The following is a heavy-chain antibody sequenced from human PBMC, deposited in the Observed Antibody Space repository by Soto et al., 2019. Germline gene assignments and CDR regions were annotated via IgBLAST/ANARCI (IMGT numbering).Heavy chain of an antibody. J-gene: IGHJ4*02. CDR1: GGTFSSYA. V-gene: IGHV1-69*13. CDR3: ARAHDYGDYAPWF. CDR2: IIPIFGTA. D-gene: IGHD4-17*01. Sequence: RASVKVSCKASGGTFSSYAISWVRQAPGQGLEWMGGIIPIFGTANYAQKFQGRVTITADESTSTAYMELSSLRSEDTAVYYCARAHDYGDYAPWFWGQGTLVTVSS.